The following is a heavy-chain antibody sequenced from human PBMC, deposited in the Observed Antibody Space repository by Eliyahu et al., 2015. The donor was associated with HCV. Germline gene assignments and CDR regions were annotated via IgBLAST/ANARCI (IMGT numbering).Heavy chain of an antibody. J-gene: IGHJ6*02. CDR1: GXKFDDHX. D-gene: IGHD1-20*01. CDR2: ISWNSGNT. Sequence: EVQLVESGGGLVQPGRSLRLSCAASGXKFDDHXXXWVRQAPGKGLGXVSGISWNSGNTGYADSVKGRFTISRDNAKNSLYLQMNSLRAEDTALYYCARDMASITGIDWYYHYGMDVWGQGTTVTVSS. V-gene: IGHV3-9*01. CDR3: ARDMASITGIDWYYHYGMDV.